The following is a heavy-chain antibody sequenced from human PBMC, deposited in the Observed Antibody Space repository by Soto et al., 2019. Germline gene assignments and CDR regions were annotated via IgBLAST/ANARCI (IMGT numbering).Heavy chain of an antibody. V-gene: IGHV1-3*01. CDR1: GYTFTTYA. J-gene: IGHJ4*02. D-gene: IGHD3-16*01. Sequence: QVQLVQSGAEVKKPGASVKVSCKASGYTFTTYAMHWVRQAPGQRLEWMGWINAGNGNTKYSKKFQGRVTITRDTSASTAYMELSSLRSEDTAVYYCARGSPLWGDYWGQGTLVTVSS. CDR2: INAGNGNT. CDR3: ARGSPLWGDY.